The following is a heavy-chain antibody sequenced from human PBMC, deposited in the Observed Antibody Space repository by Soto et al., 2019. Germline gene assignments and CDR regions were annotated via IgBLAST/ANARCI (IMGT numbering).Heavy chain of an antibody. J-gene: IGHJ3*02. Sequence: QVQLVESGGGVVQPGRSLRLSCAASGFTFSNYGMHWVRQAPGKGLEWVAVISYDGSNKYYADSVKGRFTISRDNSKNTRYPQRNSRRAEDTEVYYCANEDDYGDGGEAFDNWGQGTMVTVSS. CDR1: GFTFSNYG. V-gene: IGHV3-30*18. CDR3: ANEDDYGDGGEAFDN. D-gene: IGHD4-17*01. CDR2: ISYDGSNK.